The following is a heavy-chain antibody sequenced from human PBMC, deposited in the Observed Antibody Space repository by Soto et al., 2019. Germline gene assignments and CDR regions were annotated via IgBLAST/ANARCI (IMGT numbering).Heavy chain of an antibody. CDR2: IYWDDDK. CDR1: GFSLSTSGVG. D-gene: IGHD3-10*01. CDR3: AHSPAGLWFGELLRFDY. J-gene: IGHJ4*02. Sequence: QITLKESGPPLVKPTQTLTLTCTFSGFSLSTSGVGVGWIRQPPGKALEWLALIYWDDDKRYSPSLKSRLTTTTDTSKNQVVLTMTNMDPVDTATYYCAHSPAGLWFGELLRFDYWGQGTLVTVSS. V-gene: IGHV2-5*02.